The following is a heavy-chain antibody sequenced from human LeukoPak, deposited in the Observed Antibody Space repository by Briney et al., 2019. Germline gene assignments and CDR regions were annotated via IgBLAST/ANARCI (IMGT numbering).Heavy chain of an antibody. CDR1: GFTFSNAW. D-gene: IGHD4-17*01. J-gene: IGHJ4*02. V-gene: IGHV3-15*01. Sequence: GGSLRLSCAASGFTFSNAWMSWVRQAPGKGLEWVGRIKSKTDGGTTDYAAPVKGRFTISRDDSKDTLYLQMNSLKTEDTAVYYCTTGESGSGQIAYGDYGAYFDCWGQGTLVTVS. CDR2: IKSKTDGGTT. CDR3: TTGESGSGQIAYGDYGAYFDC.